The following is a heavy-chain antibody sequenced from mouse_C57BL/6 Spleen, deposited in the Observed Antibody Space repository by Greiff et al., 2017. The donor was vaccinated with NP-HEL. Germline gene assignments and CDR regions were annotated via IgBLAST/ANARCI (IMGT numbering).Heavy chain of an antibody. CDR2: INPSTGGT. Sequence: VQLKQSGPELVKPGASVKISCKASGYSFTGYYMNWVKQSPEKSLEWIGEINPSTGGTTYNQKFKAKATLTVDKSSSTAYMERKSLTYEDVAVYYSARDDSQGYFDYWGQGTTLTVSS. V-gene: IGHV1-42*01. D-gene: IGHD2-13*01. J-gene: IGHJ2*01. CDR3: ARDDSQGYFDY. CDR1: GYSFTGYY.